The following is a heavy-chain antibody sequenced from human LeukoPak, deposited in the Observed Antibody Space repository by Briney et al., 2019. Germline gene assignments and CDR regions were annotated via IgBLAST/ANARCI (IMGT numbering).Heavy chain of an antibody. CDR1: GGSISSGSYY. CDR3: ARGIIRWGLRGAFDI. V-gene: IGHV4-61*02. Sequence: SETLSLTCTVSGGSISSGSYYWSWIRQPAGKGLEWIGRIYTSGSTYYNPSLKSRVTISVDTSKNQFSLKLSSVTAADTAVYYCARGIIRWGLRGAFDIWGQGTMVTVSS. J-gene: IGHJ3*02. D-gene: IGHD3-10*01. CDR2: IYTSGST.